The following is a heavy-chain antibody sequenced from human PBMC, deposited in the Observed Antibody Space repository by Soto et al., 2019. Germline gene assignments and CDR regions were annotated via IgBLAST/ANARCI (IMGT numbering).Heavy chain of an antibody. D-gene: IGHD2-21*01. V-gene: IGHV6-1*01. CDR2: TYYRAKWYN. Sequence: KQSQTLSLTCAISGDSVSSNSAAWNWIRQSPSRGLEWLGRTYYRAKWYNDYAVSVKSRITINPDTSKNQFSLQLNSVTPDDAAVYYCARGIPSWFDPWAKGTLVPVSS. CDR3: ARGIPSWFDP. J-gene: IGHJ5*02. CDR1: GDSVSSNSAA.